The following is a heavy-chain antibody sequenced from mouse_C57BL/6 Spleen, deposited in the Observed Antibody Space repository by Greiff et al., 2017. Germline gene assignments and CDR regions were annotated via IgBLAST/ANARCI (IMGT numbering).Heavy chain of an antibody. CDR3: ARENTVVAPYYFDY. D-gene: IGHD1-1*01. J-gene: IGHJ2*01. CDR1: GFTFSSYA. CDR2: ISDGGSYT. V-gene: IGHV5-4*01. Sequence: EVKVVESGGGLVKPGGSLKLSCAASGFTFSSYAMSWVRQTPEKRLEWVATISDGGSYTYYPDNVKGRFTISRDNAKNNLYLQMSHLKSEDTAMYYCARENTVVAPYYFDYWGQGTTLTVSS.